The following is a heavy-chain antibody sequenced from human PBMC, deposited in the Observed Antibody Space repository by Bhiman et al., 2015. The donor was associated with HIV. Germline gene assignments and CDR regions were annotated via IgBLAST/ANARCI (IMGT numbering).Heavy chain of an antibody. D-gene: IGHD3-10*01. CDR3: ARGPYGSGTSLDY. CDR2: ISVSGNTI. Sequence: VQLVESGGGLVKPGESLRLSCAASGFTFSNAWMSWVRQAPGKGLEWVSYISVSGNTIYYADSVKGRFTISRDNAKSSVYLQMTSLRAADTAVYFCARGPYGSGTSLDYWGQGTLVTVSS. CDR1: GFTFSNAW. V-gene: IGHV3-11*04. J-gene: IGHJ4*02.